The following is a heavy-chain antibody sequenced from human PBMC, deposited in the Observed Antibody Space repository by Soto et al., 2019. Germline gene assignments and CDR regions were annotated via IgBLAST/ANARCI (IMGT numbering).Heavy chain of an antibody. D-gene: IGHD2-15*01. CDR3: ARAVVFCSGGSCYWGWFDP. V-gene: IGHV4-61*01. CDR1: GGSVSSGSYY. CDR2: IYYSGST. J-gene: IGHJ5*02. Sequence: QVQLQESGPGLVKPSETLSLTCTVSGGSVSSGSYYWSWIRQPPGKGLEWIGYIYYSGSTNYNPSLKSRVTISVDTSKNQFSLKLSSVTAADTAVYYFARAVVFCSGGSCYWGWFDPWGQGTLVTVSS.